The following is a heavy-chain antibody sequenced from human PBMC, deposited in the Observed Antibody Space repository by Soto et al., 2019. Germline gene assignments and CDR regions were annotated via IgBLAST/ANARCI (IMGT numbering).Heavy chain of an antibody. V-gene: IGHV4-38-2*01. CDR3: ARGQLVWYGDLTPYHRDMDV. J-gene: IGHJ6*02. Sequence: QVQLEESGPGLLRPSETLSLTCAVSGSSIGSSYYWGWIRQPPGKGLEWIGTIHHGGSSFYNPSLKGRVTMSVDTSKNQFSLPLRSVTAADTGLYYCARGQLVWYGDLTPYHRDMDVWGQGTTVTVSS. CDR1: GSSIGSSYY. D-gene: IGHD3-10*01. CDR2: IHHGGSS.